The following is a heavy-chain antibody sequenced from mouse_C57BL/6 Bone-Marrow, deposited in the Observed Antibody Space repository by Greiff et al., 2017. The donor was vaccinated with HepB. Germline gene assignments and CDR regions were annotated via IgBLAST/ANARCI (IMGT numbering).Heavy chain of an antibody. CDR1: GYTFTSYW. CDR3: ARRGIYYDYEYAMDY. D-gene: IGHD2-4*01. Sequence: QVQLQQPGAELVKPGASVKLSCKASGYTFTSYWMQWVKQRPGQGLEWIGEIDPSDSYTNYNQKFKGKATLTVDTSSSTDYMQLSSLTSEDSAVYYCARRGIYYDYEYAMDYWGQGTSVTVSS. CDR2: IDPSDSYT. V-gene: IGHV1-50*01. J-gene: IGHJ4*01.